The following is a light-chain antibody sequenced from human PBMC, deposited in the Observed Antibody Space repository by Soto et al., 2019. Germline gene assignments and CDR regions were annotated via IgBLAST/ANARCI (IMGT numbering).Light chain of an antibody. Sequence: IVLTQSPGTLSLSPGERATLSCRASHSVSSSYLAWFQQKPGQAPRLLIYGASSRATGIPDRFSGSGSGTHFTLTISRLEPEDFAVYYCQQYGSSPPITFGQGTRLVIK. V-gene: IGKV3-20*01. CDR2: GAS. CDR1: HSVSSSY. CDR3: QQYGSSPPIT. J-gene: IGKJ5*01.